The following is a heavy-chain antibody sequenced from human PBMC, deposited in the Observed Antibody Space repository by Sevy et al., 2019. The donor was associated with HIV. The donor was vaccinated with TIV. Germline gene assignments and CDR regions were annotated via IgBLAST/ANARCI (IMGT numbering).Heavy chain of an antibody. V-gene: IGHV1-2*02. CDR3: ASCSSTSCYYYYGMDV. CDR2: INPNSGGT. Sequence: ASVKVSRKASGYTFTGYYMHWVRQAPGQGLEWMGWINPNSGGTNYAQKFQGRVTMTRDTSISTAYMELSRLRSDDTAVYYCASCSSTSCYYYYGMDVWGQGTTVTVSS. D-gene: IGHD2-2*01. CDR1: GYTFTGYY. J-gene: IGHJ6*02.